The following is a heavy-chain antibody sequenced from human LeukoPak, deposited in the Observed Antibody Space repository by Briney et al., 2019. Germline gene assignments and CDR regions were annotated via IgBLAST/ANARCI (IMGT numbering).Heavy chain of an antibody. V-gene: IGHV1-18*01. CDR2: ISAYNGNT. CDR3: ARVDSSGETLFDY. Sequence: GASVKVSCKASGYTFTSYGITSVRQAPGQGLEWLGWISAYNGNTNYAQKFQGRVTMTTDTSTSTAYMELRSLRSDDTAVYYCARVDSSGETLFDYWGQGTPVTVSS. D-gene: IGHD3-22*01. J-gene: IGHJ4*02. CDR1: GYTFTSYG.